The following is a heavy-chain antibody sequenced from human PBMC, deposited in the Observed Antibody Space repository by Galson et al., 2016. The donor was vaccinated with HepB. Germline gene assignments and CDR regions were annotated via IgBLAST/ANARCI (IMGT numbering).Heavy chain of an antibody. J-gene: IGHJ4*02. D-gene: IGHD3-22*01. CDR3: ARMSYFDISGYDYYFDY. V-gene: IGHV4-59*01. CDR1: GGSINPYY. CDR2: ISHTGST. Sequence: SETLSLTCTVSGGSINPYYWTWIRQTPGKGLEWIGYISHTGSTHYNPSLKSRVTISVDTSKNQFSLKLSSVTAAATAVYYCARMSYFDISGYDYYFDYWGQGTLVTVSS.